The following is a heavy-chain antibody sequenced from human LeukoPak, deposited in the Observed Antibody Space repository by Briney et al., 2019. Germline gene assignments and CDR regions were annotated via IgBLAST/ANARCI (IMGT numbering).Heavy chain of an antibody. Sequence: ASVKVSCKASGYTFTSYDINWVRQATGQGLEWMGWMNPNSGNTGYAQKFQGRVTMTRNTSISTAYMELSSLRSEDTAVYYCARDSAIVVVTAMGCWGQGTLVTVSS. CDR2: MNPNSGNT. D-gene: IGHD2-21*02. J-gene: IGHJ4*02. CDR3: ARDSAIVVVTAMGC. V-gene: IGHV1-8*01. CDR1: GYTFTSYD.